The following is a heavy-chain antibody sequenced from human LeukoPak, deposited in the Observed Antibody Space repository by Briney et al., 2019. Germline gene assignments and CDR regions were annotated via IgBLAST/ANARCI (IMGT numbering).Heavy chain of an antibody. V-gene: IGHV3-7*01. CDR1: GFTFSNSW. Sequence: GGSLRLSCAGSGFTFSNSWMGWVRQAPGKGLEWVANVQHIGGETYYVDSVKGRFTISRDNAKNSLYLQMNSLRAEDTAVYYCARDLKQLVRGGTFDYWGQGTLVTVSS. J-gene: IGHJ4*02. D-gene: IGHD6-6*01. CDR2: VQHIGGET. CDR3: ARDLKQLVRGGTFDY.